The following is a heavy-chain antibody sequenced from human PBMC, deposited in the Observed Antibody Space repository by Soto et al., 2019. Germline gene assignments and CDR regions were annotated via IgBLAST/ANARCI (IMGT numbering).Heavy chain of an antibody. CDR2: ISWNSGSI. D-gene: IGHD6-19*01. V-gene: IGHV3-9*01. CDR3: AKDGIAVAA. CDR1: GFTFDDYA. J-gene: IGHJ1*01. Sequence: EVQLVESGGGLVQPGRSLRLSCAASGFTFDDYAMHWVRQAPGKGLEWVSGISWNSGSIGYADSVKGRFTISRDNAKNSLYLQMNSRRAEDTALYYCAKDGIAVAAWGQGTLVTVSS.